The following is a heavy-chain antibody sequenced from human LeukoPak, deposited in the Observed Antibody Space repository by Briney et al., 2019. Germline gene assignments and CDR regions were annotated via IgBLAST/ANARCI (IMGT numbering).Heavy chain of an antibody. CDR3: ARAGGYQGAFDI. J-gene: IGHJ3*02. Sequence: PSETLSLTCAVYGGSFSGYYWSWIRQPPGKWLEWIGEINHSGSTNYNPSLKSRVTISVDTSKNQFSLKLSSVTAADTAVYYCARAGGYQGAFDIWGQGTMVTVSS. CDR2: INHSGST. D-gene: IGHD3-22*01. V-gene: IGHV4-34*01. CDR1: GGSFSGYY.